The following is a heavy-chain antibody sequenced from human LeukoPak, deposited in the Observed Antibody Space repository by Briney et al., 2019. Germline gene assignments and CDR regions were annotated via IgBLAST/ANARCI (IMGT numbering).Heavy chain of an antibody. Sequence: SETLSLTCAVYGGSFSGYYWSWIRQPPGKGLEWIGSIYYSGSTYYNPSLKSRVTISVDTSKNQFSLKLSSVTAADTAVYYCATLTREDAFDIWGQGTMVTVSS. CDR2: IYYSGST. V-gene: IGHV4-34*01. CDR3: ATLTREDAFDI. D-gene: IGHD2-21*02. J-gene: IGHJ3*02. CDR1: GGSFSGYY.